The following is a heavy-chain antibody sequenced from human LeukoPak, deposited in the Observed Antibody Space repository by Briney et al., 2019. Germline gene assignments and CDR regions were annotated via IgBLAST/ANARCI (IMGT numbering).Heavy chain of an antibody. CDR1: GGSIRSDNW. D-gene: IGHD2-8*01. Sequence: SETLSLTCAVSGGSIRSDNWWSWVRQPPGRGLEWIGDIFHTGKTNFKPALKSRVAISVDKSKNQFSLRLNSVTAADTAVYYCARAGKWPRSYWYFDLWGRGTLVTVSS. J-gene: IGHJ2*01. V-gene: IGHV4-4*02. CDR3: ARAGKWPRSYWYFDL. CDR2: IFHTGKT.